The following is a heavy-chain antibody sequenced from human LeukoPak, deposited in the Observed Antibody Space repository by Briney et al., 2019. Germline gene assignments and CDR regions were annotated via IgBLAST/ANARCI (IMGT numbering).Heavy chain of an antibody. J-gene: IGHJ6*02. CDR1: GYTFTSYY. CDR2: INPSGGST. D-gene: IGHD6-13*01. Sequence: ASVKVSCKASGYTFTSYYMHWVRQAPGQGLEWMGIINPSGGSTSYAQKFQGRVTMTRDTSTSTVYMELSSLRSEDTAVYYCARDGAQQHLPGDYYYGMDVWGQGTTVTVSS. V-gene: IGHV1-46*01. CDR3: ARDGAQQHLPGDYYYGMDV.